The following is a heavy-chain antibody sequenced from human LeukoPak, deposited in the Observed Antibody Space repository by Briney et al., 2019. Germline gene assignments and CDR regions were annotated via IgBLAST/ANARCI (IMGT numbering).Heavy chain of an antibody. J-gene: IGHJ4*02. Sequence: GGSLRLSCAASGFTFNTYTMNWVRQAPGKGLEWVSYISGSSGIIDYADSVKGRFTISRDNSKNTLYLQMNSLRAEDTAVYYCAKDGSYDSSGYYFYWGQGTLVTVSS. CDR1: GFTFNTYT. V-gene: IGHV3-23*01. D-gene: IGHD3-22*01. CDR2: ISGSSGII. CDR3: AKDGSYDSSGYYFY.